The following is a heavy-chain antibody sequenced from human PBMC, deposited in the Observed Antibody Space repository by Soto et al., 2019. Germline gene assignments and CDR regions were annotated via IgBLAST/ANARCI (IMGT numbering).Heavy chain of an antibody. Sequence: GASVKVSCKASGYTFTGYYMHWVRQAPGQGLEWMGWINPNSGGTNYARKFQGWVTMTRDTSISTAYMELSRLRSDDTAVYYCATDPTRGVAAAGMDYYGMDVWGQGTTVTV. CDR3: ATDPTRGVAAAGMDYYGMDV. J-gene: IGHJ6*02. D-gene: IGHD6-13*01. CDR2: INPNSGGT. V-gene: IGHV1-2*04. CDR1: GYTFTGYY.